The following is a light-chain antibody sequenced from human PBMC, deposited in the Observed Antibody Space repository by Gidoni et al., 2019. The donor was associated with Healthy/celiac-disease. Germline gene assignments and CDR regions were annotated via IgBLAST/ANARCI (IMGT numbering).Light chain of an antibody. CDR2: GAS. V-gene: IGKV3-20*01. J-gene: IGKJ1*01. CDR1: QSVSSSY. Sequence: EIVLTQSPGTLSLSPWERATLSCRASQSVSSSYLAWYQQKPGQAPMLLIYGASSRATGIPDRFSGSVSGTDFTLTISRLEPEDFAVYYCQQYGSPRRTFGQGTKVEIK. CDR3: QQYGSPRRT.